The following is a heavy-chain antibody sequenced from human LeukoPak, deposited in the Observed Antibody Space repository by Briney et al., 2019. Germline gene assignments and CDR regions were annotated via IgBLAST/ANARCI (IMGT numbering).Heavy chain of an antibody. Sequence: ASVKVSCKASGYTFTSYDINWVRQAPGPGLEWMGGIIPIFGTANYAQKFQGRVTITADKSTSTAYMELSSLRSEDTAVFYCARSLWGYYYYYMDVWGKGTTVTVSS. V-gene: IGHV1-69*06. D-gene: IGHD1-26*01. CDR2: IIPIFGTA. CDR3: ARSLWGYYYYYMDV. CDR1: GYTFTSYD. J-gene: IGHJ6*03.